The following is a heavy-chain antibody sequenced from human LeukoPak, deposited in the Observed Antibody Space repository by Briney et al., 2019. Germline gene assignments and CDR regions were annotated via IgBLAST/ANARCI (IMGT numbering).Heavy chain of an antibody. J-gene: IGHJ6*02. CDR2: INHSGST. CDR1: GGSISSGGYY. D-gene: IGHD4-17*01. CDR3: ARVRATVYPKPFSYYYYGMDV. V-gene: IGHV4-39*07. Sequence: PSETLSLTCTVSGGSISSGGYYWSWIRQPPGKGLEWIGEINHSGSTNYNPSLKSRVTISVDTSKNQFSLKLSSVTAADTAVYYCARVRATVYPKPFSYYYYGMDVWGQGTTVTVSS.